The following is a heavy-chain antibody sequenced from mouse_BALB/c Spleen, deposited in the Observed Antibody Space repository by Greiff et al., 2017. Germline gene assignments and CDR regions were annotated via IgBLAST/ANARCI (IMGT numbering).Heavy chain of an antibody. CDR1: GYTFTSYY. Sequence: QVQLQQPGAELVKPGASVKLSCKASGYTFTSYYMYWVKQRPGQGLEWIGGINPSNGGTNFNEKFKSKATLTVDKSSSTAYMELRSLTSEDSAVYYCARDYYGYFDVWGAGTTVTVAS. J-gene: IGHJ1*01. CDR3: ARDYYGYFDV. CDR2: INPSNGGT. D-gene: IGHD2-4*01. V-gene: IGHV1-53*01.